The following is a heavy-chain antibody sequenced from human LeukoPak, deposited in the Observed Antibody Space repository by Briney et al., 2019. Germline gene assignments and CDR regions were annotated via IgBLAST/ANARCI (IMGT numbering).Heavy chain of an antibody. D-gene: IGHD3-22*01. J-gene: IGHJ1*01. CDR3: AGVRLGSSGFSEYFEH. V-gene: IGHV4-4*02. Sequence: PSETLSLTCGVTGGSISNNWWTWVRQPPGKGLEWIGEISQSARTNYNPSLKGRVTMSIDKSRNQFSLRMTSVTAADTAVYYCAGVRLGSSGFSEYFEHWGQGTLVTVSS. CDR2: ISQSART. CDR1: GGSISNNW.